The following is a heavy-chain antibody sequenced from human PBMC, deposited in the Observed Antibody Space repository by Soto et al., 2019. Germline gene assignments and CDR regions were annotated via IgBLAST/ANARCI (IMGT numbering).Heavy chain of an antibody. J-gene: IGHJ4*02. CDR2: ISGTGGST. D-gene: IGHD6-19*01. V-gene: IGHV3-23*01. CDR1: GFTFSSYA. CDR3: AGGWGIAVAGIDY. Sequence: EVQLLESGGGLVQPGGSLRLSCAASGFTFSSYAMSWVRQAPGKGLEWVSVISGTGGSTHYADSVKGRFTISRDNSKNTLHLQMNSLRAEDTVIYYCAGGWGIAVAGIDYWGQGTLVTVSS.